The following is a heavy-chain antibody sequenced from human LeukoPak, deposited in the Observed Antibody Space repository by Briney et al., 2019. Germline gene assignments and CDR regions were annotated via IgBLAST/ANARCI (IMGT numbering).Heavy chain of an antibody. J-gene: IGHJ3*02. D-gene: IGHD1-26*01. V-gene: IGHV1-69*05. CDR1: GGTFNTYA. CDR2: IIPMFGTA. Sequence: RASMKVSCEASGGTFNTYAINWVRQAPGQGLEWMGGIIPMFGTANYAQKFQGRVTITTDASSNTAYMEMSSLRSDDSAVYFCARALVQPSGAFDIWGQGAMVTVSS. CDR3: ARALVQPSGAFDI.